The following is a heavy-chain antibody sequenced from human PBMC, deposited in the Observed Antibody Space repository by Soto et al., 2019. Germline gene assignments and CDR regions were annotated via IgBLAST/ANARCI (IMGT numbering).Heavy chain of an antibody. CDR1: GYTFTSYG. D-gene: IGHD3-22*01. CDR3: ARDWRPYDSSGDDAFDI. CDR2: ISAYNGNT. Sequence: QVQLVQSGAEVKKPGASVKVSCKASGYTFTSYGISWVRQAPGQGLEWMGWISAYNGNTNYAQKLQGGVSMTTDTSTSTAYMGVRSLGSDDTAVYYCARDWRPYDSSGDDAFDIWGQGTMVTVSS. V-gene: IGHV1-18*01. J-gene: IGHJ3*02.